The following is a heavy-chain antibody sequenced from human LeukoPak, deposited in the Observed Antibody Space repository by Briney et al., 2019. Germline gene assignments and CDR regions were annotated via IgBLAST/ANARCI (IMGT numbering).Heavy chain of an antibody. CDR3: AREVYYYGSGTKHYYYYYMDV. Sequence: ASVKVSCKASGYTFTSYGIGWVRQAPGQGLEWMGWISAYNGNTNYAQKPQGRVTMTTDTSTSTAYMELRSLKSDDTAVYYCAREVYYYGSGTKHYYYYYMDVWGKGTTVTVSS. D-gene: IGHD3-10*01. J-gene: IGHJ6*03. CDR2: ISAYNGNT. CDR1: GYTFTSYG. V-gene: IGHV1-18*01.